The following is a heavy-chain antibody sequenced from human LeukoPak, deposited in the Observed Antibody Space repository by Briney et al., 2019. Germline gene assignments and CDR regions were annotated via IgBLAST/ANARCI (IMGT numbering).Heavy chain of an antibody. D-gene: IGHD3-10*01. V-gene: IGHV3-74*01. CDR1: GFTFSSYW. Sequence: PGGSLRLSCAASGFTFSSYWMHWVRHAPGKGLVWVSRINSDGSSTSYADSVKGRFTISRDNAKNTLYLQMNSLRAEDTAVYYCAIKYYYGSGSYRAFDPWGRGTLVTVS. CDR2: INSDGSST. J-gene: IGHJ5*02. CDR3: AIKYYYGSGSYRAFDP.